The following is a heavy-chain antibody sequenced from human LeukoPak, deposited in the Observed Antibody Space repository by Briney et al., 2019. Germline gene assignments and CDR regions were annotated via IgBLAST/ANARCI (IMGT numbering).Heavy chain of an antibody. CDR3: ARVGVMGWRPSMRYYMHV. J-gene: IGHJ6*03. D-gene: IGHD2-15*01. CDR1: GFNFSTYW. Sequence: GGSLRLSCAVSGFNFSTYWIHWVRQAPGKGLVWVSLINTDGSATTYGDSAKGRFTVSRDNDKNSLFLEMNSLRVEDTAVYYCARVGVMGWRPSMRYYMHVWGKGTTVTVSS. CDR2: INTDGSAT. V-gene: IGHV3-74*01.